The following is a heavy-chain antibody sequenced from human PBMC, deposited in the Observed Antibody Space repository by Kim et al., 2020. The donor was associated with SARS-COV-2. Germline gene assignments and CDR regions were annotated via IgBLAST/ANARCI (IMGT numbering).Heavy chain of an antibody. J-gene: IGHJ4*02. Sequence: GGSLRLSCAASGFTFSNSYMSWIRKAPGKGLEWVSYISSSGSYTNYAESVKGRFTISRDNAKNSLVLQMNSLRADDTAVYFCATSGSCTNGVCYKADSFDNWGQGTLVTVSS. CDR2: ISSSGSYT. CDR3: ATSGSCTNGVCYKADSFDN. D-gene: IGHD2-8*01. V-gene: IGHV3-11*03. CDR1: GFTFSNSY.